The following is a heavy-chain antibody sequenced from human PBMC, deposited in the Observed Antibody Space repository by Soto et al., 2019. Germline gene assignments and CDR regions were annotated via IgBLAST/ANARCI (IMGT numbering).Heavy chain of an antibody. CDR1: GYTLTELS. CDR2: FDPEDGET. CDR3: ATEGRPSSGSYFYYYYGMDV. J-gene: IGHJ6*02. D-gene: IGHD1-26*01. Sequence: QVQLVQSGAEVKKPGASVKVSCKVSGYTLTELSMHWVRQAPGKGLEWMGGFDPEDGETIYAQKFQGRVTMTEDTXXDTAYMELSSLRSEDTAVYYCATEGRPSSGSYFYYYYGMDVWGQGTTVTVSS. V-gene: IGHV1-24*01.